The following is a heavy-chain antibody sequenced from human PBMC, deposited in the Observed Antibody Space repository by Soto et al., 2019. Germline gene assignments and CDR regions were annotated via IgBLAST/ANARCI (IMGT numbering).Heavy chain of an antibody. J-gene: IGHJ6*03. Sequence: VQLVESGGGVVQPGRSLRLSCAASGFTFSSYGMHWVRQAPGKGLEWVAVISYDGSNKYYADSVKGRFTISRDNSKNTLYLQMNSLRAEDTAVYYCAKSLISTTHPYYYYMDVWGKGTTVTVSS. V-gene: IGHV3-30*18. CDR1: GFTFSSYG. CDR2: ISYDGSNK. CDR3: AKSLISTTHPYYYYMDV. D-gene: IGHD3-9*01.